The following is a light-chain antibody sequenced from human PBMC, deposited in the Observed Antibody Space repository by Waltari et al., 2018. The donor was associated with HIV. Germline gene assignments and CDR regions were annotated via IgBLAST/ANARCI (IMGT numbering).Light chain of an antibody. CDR1: SSNIGRNT. J-gene: IGLJ1*01. CDR3: AAWDDSLNGYV. CDR2: GNN. V-gene: IGLV1-44*01. Sequence: QSVLTQPPSASGTPGQRVTISCSGSSSNIGRNTENWYQQPPGTAPKLLIYGNNQRPSGVPDRFSGSKSGTSASLAISGLQSEDEADYYCAAWDDSLNGYVFGTGTKVTVL.